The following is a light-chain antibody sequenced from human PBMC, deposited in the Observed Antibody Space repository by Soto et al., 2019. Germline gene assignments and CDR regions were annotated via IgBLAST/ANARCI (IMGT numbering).Light chain of an antibody. J-gene: IGKJ4*01. Sequence: DIVMTQSTDSLAVSLGERATINCKSSQSVLYSSNNKNYLAWYQQKPGQPPKLLIYWASTRESGVPDRFSGSGSGTEFTLTISSLHAEDVAVYYCQQYYSTPLTFGGGTKVDIK. CDR1: QSVLYSSNNKNY. CDR2: WAS. CDR3: QQYYSTPLT. V-gene: IGKV4-1*01.